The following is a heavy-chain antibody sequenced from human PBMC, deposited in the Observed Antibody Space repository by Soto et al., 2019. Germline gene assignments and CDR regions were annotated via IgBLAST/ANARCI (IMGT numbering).Heavy chain of an antibody. CDR3: ARGSEAWFDP. J-gene: IGHJ5*02. V-gene: IGHV4-59*01. CDR2: VYSTEIT. CDR1: GDSISSYF. Sequence: PPETLSLTCTGSGDSISSYFWSWIRQPPGKGLEWIGYVYSTEITNYNPSLKSRVAMSIDTSKNQFSLKVRSVTAADTAVYYCARGSEAWFDPWGQGTLVTVSS.